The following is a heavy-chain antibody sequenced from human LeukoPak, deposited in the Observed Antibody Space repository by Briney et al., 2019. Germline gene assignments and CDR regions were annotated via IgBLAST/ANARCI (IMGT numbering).Heavy chain of an antibody. D-gene: IGHD3-10*01. CDR2: ISSSSNYI. V-gene: IGHV3-21*01. CDR1: GFTFSSYT. CDR3: ARDQGSGINYYYYYMDV. J-gene: IGHJ6*03. Sequence: GGSLRLSCAASGFTFSSYTMNWVRQAPGKGLEWVSSISSSSNYIYYADSVKGRFTISRDNAKNSLYLQMNSLRAEDTAVYYCARDQGSGINYYYYYMDVWGKGTTVTVSS.